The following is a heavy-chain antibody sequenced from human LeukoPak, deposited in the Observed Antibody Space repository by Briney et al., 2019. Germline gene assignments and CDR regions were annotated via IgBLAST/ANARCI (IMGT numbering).Heavy chain of an antibody. J-gene: IGHJ4*02. CDR2: IKSKTDGGTT. V-gene: IGHV3-15*01. D-gene: IGHD5-24*01. Sequence: GGSLRLSCAASGFTFSDYYMSWVRQGPGKGLEWVGRIKSKTDGGTTDYAAPVKGRFTISRDDSKNTLYLQMNSLKTEDTAVYYCSTIWLQPDYWGQGTLVTVSS. CDR3: STIWLQPDY. CDR1: GFTFSDYY.